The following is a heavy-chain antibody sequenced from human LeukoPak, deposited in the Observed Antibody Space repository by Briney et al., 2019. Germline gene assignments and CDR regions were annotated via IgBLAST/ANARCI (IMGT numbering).Heavy chain of an antibody. J-gene: IGHJ4*02. CDR2: ITPNSGGT. Sequence: VASVKVSCKASGYTFTGYYMHWVRQAPGQGLEWMGWITPNSGGTNYAQKFQGRATMTRDTSISTAYMELSRLRSDDTAVYYCARAGGYYGSGSYLSLDYWGQGTLVTVSS. D-gene: IGHD3-10*01. V-gene: IGHV1-2*02. CDR3: ARAGGYYGSGSYLSLDY. CDR1: GYTFTGYY.